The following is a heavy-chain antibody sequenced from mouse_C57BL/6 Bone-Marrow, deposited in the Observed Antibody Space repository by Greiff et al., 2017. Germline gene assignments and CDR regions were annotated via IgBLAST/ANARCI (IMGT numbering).Heavy chain of an antibody. CDR1: GYTFTSYW. D-gene: IGHD1-1*01. Sequence: QVQLQQPGAELVMPGASVKLSCKASGYTFTSYWMHWVKQRPGQGLEWIGEIDPSDSYTNYNQKFKGKSTLTVDKSSSTAYMQLSSLTSEDSAVYFCARSYLGSCYALAWFGYWGQGTLVTVSA. CDR2: IDPSDSYT. CDR3: ARSYLGSCYALAWFGY. J-gene: IGHJ3*01. V-gene: IGHV1-69*01.